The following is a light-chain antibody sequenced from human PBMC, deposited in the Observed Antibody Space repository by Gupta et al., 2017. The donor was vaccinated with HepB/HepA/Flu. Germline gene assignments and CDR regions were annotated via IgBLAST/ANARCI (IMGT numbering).Light chain of an antibody. CDR3: QQSDCNPWVT. Sequence: DIQMTQSPSSLSASVGDRVTITCRASQSISSYLNWYQQKPGKAPKLLIYAASSLQSGVPSRFSGSGYGTDFTLTISSRQPEDFASYYCQQSDCNPWVTFGHGTRVDIK. CDR2: AAS. V-gene: IGKV1-39*01. J-gene: IGKJ3*01. CDR1: QSISSY.